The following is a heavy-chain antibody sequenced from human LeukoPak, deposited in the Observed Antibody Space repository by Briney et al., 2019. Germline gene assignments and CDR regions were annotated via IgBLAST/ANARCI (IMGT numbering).Heavy chain of an antibody. Sequence: SQTLSLTCAISGDSVSSNSAAWNWIRQSPSRGLEWLGRTYYRSKWYNDYAVSVKSRITINPDTSKNQFSLQLNSVTPEDTAVYYCARFSLGNEPGSPQNYYYYGMDVWGQGTTVTVSS. CDR1: GDSVSSNSAA. V-gene: IGHV6-1*01. CDR2: TYYRSKWYN. J-gene: IGHJ6*02. CDR3: ARFSLGNEPGSPQNYYYYGMDV.